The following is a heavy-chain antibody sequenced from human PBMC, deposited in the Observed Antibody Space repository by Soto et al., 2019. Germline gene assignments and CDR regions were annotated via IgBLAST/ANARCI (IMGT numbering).Heavy chain of an antibody. J-gene: IGHJ5*02. V-gene: IGHV4-59*01. CDR2: IFYSGST. Sequence: SETLSLTCSVSGGSISSYYWSWIRQPPGKGLEWIGYIFYSGSTNQSPSLKGRVTISVDTSKNQFSLKLRSVTAADTAVYYCARTALGWFDPWGQGTLVTVSS. CDR1: GGSISSYY. CDR3: ARTALGWFDP. D-gene: IGHD2-21*02.